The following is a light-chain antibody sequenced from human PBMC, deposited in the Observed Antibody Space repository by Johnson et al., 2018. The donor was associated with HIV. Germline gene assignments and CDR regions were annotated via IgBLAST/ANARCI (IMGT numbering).Light chain of an antibody. CDR1: SSNIGNNY. V-gene: IGLV1-51*01. CDR3: GTWDSSLSAEV. CDR2: DNN. Sequence: QSVLTQPLSVSAAPGQKVTISCSGSSSNIGNNYVSWYQQLPGTAPKLLIYDNNKRPSGIPDRFSGSKSGTSATLGITGLQTGDEADYYCGTWDSSLSAEVFGTGTKVTVL. J-gene: IGLJ1*01.